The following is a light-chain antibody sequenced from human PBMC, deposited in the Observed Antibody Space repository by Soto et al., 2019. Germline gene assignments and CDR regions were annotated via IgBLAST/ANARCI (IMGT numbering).Light chain of an antibody. CDR3: CSYTRRTTYV. Sequence: QSALTQPASVSGSPGQSITISCTGTASDVGGYNYVSWYQQHPGKAPKLMIHAVSNRPSGISSRFSGSKPGNTASLTISGLPSEDEADYFCCSYTRRTTYVFGTGTKVTVL. J-gene: IGLJ1*01. CDR2: AVS. V-gene: IGLV2-14*01. CDR1: ASDVGGYNY.